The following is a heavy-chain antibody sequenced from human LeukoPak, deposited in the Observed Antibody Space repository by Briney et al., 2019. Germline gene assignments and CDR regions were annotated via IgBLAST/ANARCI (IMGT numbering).Heavy chain of an antibody. CDR3: AREGMTTLNPFDY. Sequence: GGSLRLSCAASGFSVVSYYMTWVRQAPGKGLEWVSVIYSGGAAFYADSVKGRFTISRDNAKNSLYLQMNSLRAEDTAVYYCAREGMTTLNPFDYWGQGTLVTVSS. CDR2: IYSGGAA. D-gene: IGHD4-17*01. CDR1: GFSVVSYY. V-gene: IGHV3-53*01. J-gene: IGHJ4*02.